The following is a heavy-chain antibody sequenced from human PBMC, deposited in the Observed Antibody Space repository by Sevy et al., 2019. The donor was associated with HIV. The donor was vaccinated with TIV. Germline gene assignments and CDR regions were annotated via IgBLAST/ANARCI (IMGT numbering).Heavy chain of an antibody. CDR2: MSPNTGAT. D-gene: IGHD3-16*01. Sequence: ASVKVSCAAFGYTFTTYDINWVRQAPGQGLEWMGWMSPNTGATGFAQKFQGRVTLTRNKSITTAYIELSSLTYEETAIYYCARGGNCDFSSYEYYYYGMDVWGQGTTVTVSS. J-gene: IGHJ6*02. CDR1: GYTFTTYD. CDR3: ARGGNCDFSSYEYYYYGMDV. V-gene: IGHV1-8*01.